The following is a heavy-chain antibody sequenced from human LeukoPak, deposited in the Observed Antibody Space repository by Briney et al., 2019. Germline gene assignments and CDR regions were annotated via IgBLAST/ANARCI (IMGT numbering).Heavy chain of an antibody. CDR3: ARGPSGSDY. CDR1: GYTFTGYY. D-gene: IGHD3-10*01. CDR2: INPSSGGT. J-gene: IGHJ4*02. Sequence: SVKVSCKVSGYTFTGYYLHRVRQAPGQGLEWMGRINPSSGGTNYAQKFQGRVTMTRDTSINTAYLDLSSLRSDDTAVYYCARGPSGSDYWGQGTLVIVSS. V-gene: IGHV1-2*06.